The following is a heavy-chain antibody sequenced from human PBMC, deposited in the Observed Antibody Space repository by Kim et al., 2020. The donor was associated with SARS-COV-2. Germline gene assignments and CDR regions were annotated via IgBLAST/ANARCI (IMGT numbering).Heavy chain of an antibody. J-gene: IGHJ4*02. CDR3: AHSTTVTAFGY. Sequence: KRYSPSLKSRLTITKDTSKNHVVLTMTNMDPVDTATYYCAHSTTVTAFGYWGQGTLVTVSS. V-gene: IGHV2-5*01. D-gene: IGHD4-17*01. CDR2: K.